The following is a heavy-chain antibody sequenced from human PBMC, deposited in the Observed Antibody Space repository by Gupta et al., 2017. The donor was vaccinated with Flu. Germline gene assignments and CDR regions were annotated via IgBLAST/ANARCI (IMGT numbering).Heavy chain of an antibody. D-gene: IGHD2-15*01. Sequence: YGKASGVTFSSYAINWVRQAPGQGLEWMGGIIPVFGPTNYAQKFQGRVTITADESTSTAYMELSSLRSEDTAVYYCARKGGGHCSGGTCYSFDYWGQGTLVTVSS. CDR1: GVTFSSYA. CDR3: ARKGGGHCSGGTCYSFDY. CDR2: IIPVFGPT. V-gene: IGHV1-69*01. J-gene: IGHJ4*02.